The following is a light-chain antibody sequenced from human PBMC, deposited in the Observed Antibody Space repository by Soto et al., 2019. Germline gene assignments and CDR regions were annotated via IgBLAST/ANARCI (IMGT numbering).Light chain of an antibody. CDR1: SSNIGAGFD. J-gene: IGLJ1*01. Sequence: QAVVTQPPSVSGAPGQTVTISCTGSSSNIGAGFDVHWYQQVPGTAPKLVLYSNTARPSGVPDRFSGSKSGTSASLAISGLRSEDEADYYCAAWDDSLSGFYVFGTGTKLTVL. V-gene: IGLV1-40*01. CDR3: AAWDDSLSGFYV. CDR2: SNT.